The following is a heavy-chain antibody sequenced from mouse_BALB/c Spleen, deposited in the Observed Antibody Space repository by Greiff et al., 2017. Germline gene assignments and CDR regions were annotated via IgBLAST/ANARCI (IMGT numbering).Heavy chain of an antibody. D-gene: IGHD2-4*01. CDR1: GFTFSSYT. Sequence: EVQRVESGGGLVQPGGSLKLSCAASGFTFSSYTMSWVRQTPEKRLEWVAYISNGGGSTYYPDTVKGRFTISRDNAKNTLYLQMSSLKSEDTAMYYCARQRSTMITEWFAYWGQGTLVTVSA. J-gene: IGHJ3*01. CDR3: ARQRSTMITEWFAY. V-gene: IGHV5-12-2*01. CDR2: ISNGGGST.